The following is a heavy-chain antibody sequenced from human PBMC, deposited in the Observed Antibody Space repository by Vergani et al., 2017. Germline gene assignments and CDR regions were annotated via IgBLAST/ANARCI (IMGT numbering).Heavy chain of an antibody. CDR2: IKQDGSEK. V-gene: IGHV3-7*01. CDR3: ARGAQPGY. J-gene: IGHJ4*02. CDR1: GFTFSDYW. Sequence: EVQLLESGGGLVQPGGSLRLSCAASGFTFSDYWMSWLRQTPGKGLEWVAYIKQDGSEKYYVDSVQGRFTISRDNAKDSLYLQMNSLRAEDTAVYYCARGAQPGYWGQGTLVTVSS.